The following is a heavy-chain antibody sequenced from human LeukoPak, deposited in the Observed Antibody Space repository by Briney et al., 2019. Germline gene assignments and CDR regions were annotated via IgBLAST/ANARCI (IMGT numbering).Heavy chain of an antibody. J-gene: IGHJ4*02. CDR1: GGSISSYY. Sequence: SETLSLTCTVSGGSISSYYWSWIRQTPGKGLEWIGYMYYIGSTNYNPSLKGRATISVDTSKSQFSLKLTSVTAADTAIYYCARRGGSRYSTSRQLDFWGQGTLVTVSS. V-gene: IGHV4-59*08. CDR2: MYYIGST. D-gene: IGHD6-13*01. CDR3: ARRGGSRYSTSRQLDF.